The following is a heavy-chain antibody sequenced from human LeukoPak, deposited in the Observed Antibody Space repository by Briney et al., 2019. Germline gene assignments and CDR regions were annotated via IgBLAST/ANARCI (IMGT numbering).Heavy chain of an antibody. CDR3: AKDPVRAEWELGVNWFDP. V-gene: IGHV3-48*01. CDR1: GFTFSSYS. D-gene: IGHD1-26*01. Sequence: GGSLRLSCAASGFTFSSYSMNWVRQAPGKGLEWVPYISSTSSAIYYADSLKGRFTISRDNAKNSLYLQMSSLRAEDTAIYYCAKDPVRAEWELGVNWFDPWGQGTLVTVSS. CDR2: ISSTSSAI. J-gene: IGHJ5*02.